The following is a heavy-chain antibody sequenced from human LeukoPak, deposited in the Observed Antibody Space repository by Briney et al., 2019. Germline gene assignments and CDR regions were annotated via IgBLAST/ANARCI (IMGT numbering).Heavy chain of an antibody. CDR2: ISGSGGST. J-gene: IGHJ4*02. CDR1: GFSFRDYW. V-gene: IGHV3-23*01. Sequence: GGSLRLSCGASGFSFRDYWMSWVRQAPGKGLEWVSAISGSGGSTYYADSVKGRFTISRDNSKNTLYLQMNSLRAEDTAVYYYAKPESIAAAGYGFDYWGQGTLVTVSS. CDR3: AKPESIAAAGYGFDY. D-gene: IGHD6-13*01.